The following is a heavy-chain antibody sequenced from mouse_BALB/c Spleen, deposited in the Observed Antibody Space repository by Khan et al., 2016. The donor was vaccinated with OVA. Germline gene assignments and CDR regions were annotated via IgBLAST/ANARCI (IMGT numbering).Heavy chain of an antibody. CDR3: ARGGAYYRSDGWFSY. CDR2: INPSNGYT. CDR1: GYTFTTYT. J-gene: IGHJ3*01. Sequence: VQLQESGAELARPGASVKMSCKASGYTFTTYTMHWVKQRPGQGLEWIGYINPSNGYTNYNQKFKDKSTLTADKSSSTAYMQLSSLTSDYSASYSGARGGAYYRSDGWFSYWGQGTLVTVSA. V-gene: IGHV1-4*01. D-gene: IGHD2-14*01.